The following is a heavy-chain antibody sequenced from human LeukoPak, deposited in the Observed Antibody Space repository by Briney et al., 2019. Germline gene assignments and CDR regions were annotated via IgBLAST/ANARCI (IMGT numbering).Heavy chain of an antibody. CDR1: GGSISSSNW. Sequence: PSGTLSLTCAVSGGSISSSNWWSWVRQPPGKGLEWIGEIYHSGSTNYNPSLKSRVTISVDTSKNQFSLKLSSVTAADTAVYYCARVTDYVLGYCFDYWGQGTLVTVSS. CDR2: IYHSGST. D-gene: IGHD4-17*01. V-gene: IGHV4-4*02. J-gene: IGHJ4*02. CDR3: ARVTDYVLGYCFDY.